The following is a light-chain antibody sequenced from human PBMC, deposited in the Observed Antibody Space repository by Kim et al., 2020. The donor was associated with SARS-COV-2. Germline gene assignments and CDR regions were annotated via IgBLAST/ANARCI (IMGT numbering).Light chain of an antibody. CDR3: QQRSDWPT. J-gene: IGKJ3*01. CDR2: DAY. V-gene: IGKV3-11*01. CDR1: QTIGSY. Sequence: SLSPGESATLSCRASQTIGSYLAWYQQKPGQAPRLLIYDAYTRATGVPARFSGSGSGTDFTLTISSLEPEDVAVYYCQQRSDWPTFGPGTKVDIK.